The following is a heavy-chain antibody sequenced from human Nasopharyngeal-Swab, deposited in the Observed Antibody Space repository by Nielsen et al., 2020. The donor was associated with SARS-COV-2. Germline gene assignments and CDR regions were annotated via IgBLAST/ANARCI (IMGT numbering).Heavy chain of an antibody. D-gene: IGHD2-15*01. CDR1: GFTFSSYA. CDR2: ISYDGSNK. Sequence: GGSLRLSCAASGFTFSSYAMHWDRQAPGKGLEWVAVISYDGSNKYYADSVKGRFTISRDNSKNTLYLQMNSLRAEDTAVYYCARAGGSYFDLWGRGTLFTVSS. V-gene: IGHV3-30-3*01. J-gene: IGHJ2*01. CDR3: ARAGGSYFDL.